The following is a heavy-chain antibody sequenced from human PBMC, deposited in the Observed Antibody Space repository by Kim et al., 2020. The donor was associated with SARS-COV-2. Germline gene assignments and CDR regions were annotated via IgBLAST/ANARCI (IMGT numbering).Heavy chain of an antibody. J-gene: IGHJ4*01. Sequence: GGSLRLSCAASGFTFSSYSLNWVRQAPGKGLEWVSSISSTSTTINHADDAMRRCITSTNNAKNSTFPLQNNIRGEDAAANYYSRARLGAHFDY. D-gene: IGHD7-27*01. CDR3: SRARLGAHFDY. CDR2: ISSTSTTI. CDR1: GFTFSSYS. V-gene: IGHV3-48*01.